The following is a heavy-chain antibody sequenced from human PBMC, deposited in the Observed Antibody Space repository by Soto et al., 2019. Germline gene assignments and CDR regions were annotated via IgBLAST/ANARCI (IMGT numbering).Heavy chain of an antibody. CDR2: ISSSSSTI. J-gene: IGHJ4*02. D-gene: IGHD6-13*01. CDR1: GFTFSSYS. Sequence: GGSLRLSCAASGFTFSSYSMNWVRQAPGKGLEWVSYISSSSSTIYYADSVKGRFTISRDNAKNSLYLQMNSLRAEDTAVYYCARDPRSGWDSSWDQPADYWGQGTLVTVSS. CDR3: ARDPRSGWDSSWDQPADY. V-gene: IGHV3-48*01.